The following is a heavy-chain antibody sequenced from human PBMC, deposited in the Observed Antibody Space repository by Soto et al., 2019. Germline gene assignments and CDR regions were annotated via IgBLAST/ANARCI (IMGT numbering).Heavy chain of an antibody. CDR2: ISSSSSYI. D-gene: IGHD6-13*01. CDR3: ARDLDSSSWYHAFDI. V-gene: IGHV3-21*01. CDR1: GFTFSSYS. Sequence: GGSLRLSCAASGFTFSSYSMNWVRQAPGKGLEWVSSISSSSSYIYYADSVKGRFTISRDNAKNSLYLQMNSLRAEDTAVYYCARDLDSSSWYHAFDIWGQGTMATVSS. J-gene: IGHJ3*02.